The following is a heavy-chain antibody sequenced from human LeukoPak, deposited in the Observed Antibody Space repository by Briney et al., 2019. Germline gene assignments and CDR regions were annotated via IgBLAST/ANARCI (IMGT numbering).Heavy chain of an antibody. V-gene: IGHV3-23*01. Sequence: GGSLRLSCVVSGFTFSSYAMSWVRQAPGKGLEWVSAISGSGGSTYYADSVKGRFTISRDNSKNTLYLQMNSLRAEDTAVYYCAKDTPPDYGDYVDYWGQGTLVTVSS. D-gene: IGHD4-17*01. CDR1: GFTFSSYA. J-gene: IGHJ4*02. CDR2: ISGSGGST. CDR3: AKDTPPDYGDYVDY.